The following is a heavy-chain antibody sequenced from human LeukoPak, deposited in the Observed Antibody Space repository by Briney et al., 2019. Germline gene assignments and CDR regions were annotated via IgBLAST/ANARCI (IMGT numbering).Heavy chain of an antibody. CDR1: GFTFRSYA. Sequence: GGSLRLSCTGSGFTFRSYALSWVRQAPGTGLEWVSAIGGSGGTYYADSVKGRFTISRDDSKNALYLQMNGLRAEDTAVYYCGIRDTSAYYVFWGQGTLVTVSS. J-gene: IGHJ4*02. D-gene: IGHD3-22*01. V-gene: IGHV3-23*01. CDR2: IGGSGGT. CDR3: GIRDTSAYYVF.